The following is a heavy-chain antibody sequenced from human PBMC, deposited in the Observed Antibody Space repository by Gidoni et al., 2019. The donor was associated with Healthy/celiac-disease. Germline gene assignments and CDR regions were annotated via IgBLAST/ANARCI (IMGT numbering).Heavy chain of an antibody. CDR3: ARGNYGGNFPYYYYGMDV. V-gene: IGHV4-30-2*01. J-gene: IGHJ6*02. CDR2: IYHSGST. CDR1: GGPISSGGYS. D-gene: IGHD4-17*01. Sequence: QLQLQESGSGLVKPSQTLSLTCAVSGGPISSGGYSWSWIRQPPGKGLEWIGYIYHSGSTYYNPSLKSRVTISVDRSKNQFSLKLSSVTAADTAVYYCARGNYGGNFPYYYYGMDVWGQGTTVTVSS.